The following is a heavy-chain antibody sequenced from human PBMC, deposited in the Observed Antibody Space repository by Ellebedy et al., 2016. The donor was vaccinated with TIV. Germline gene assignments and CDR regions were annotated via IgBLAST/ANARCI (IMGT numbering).Heavy chain of an antibody. CDR1: GFTFGDYA. D-gene: IGHD6-13*01. Sequence: GGSLRLSCTTSGFTFGDYAMTWVRQAPGKGLEWVSYITSSGSIIYYADSVKGRFTISRDNAWNSLDLQMNSLRDEDTAVYYCARVDYSSSLYYNYAMDVWGQGTTVTVSS. J-gene: IGHJ6*02. CDR3: ARVDYSSSLYYNYAMDV. V-gene: IGHV3-48*03. CDR2: ITSSGSII.